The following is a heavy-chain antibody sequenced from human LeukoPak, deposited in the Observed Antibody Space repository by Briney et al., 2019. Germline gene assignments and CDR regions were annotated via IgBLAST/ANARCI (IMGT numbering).Heavy chain of an antibody. D-gene: IGHD2-15*01. V-gene: IGHV3-21*01. CDR3: ARARICGGSSCYSRGFDY. CDR2: ISSSSSYI. CDR1: GFTFSSYS. J-gene: IGHJ4*02. Sequence: GGSLRLSCAASGFTFSSYSMNWVRQAPGKGLEWVSSISSSSSYIYYADSVKGRFTISRDNAKNSLYLQMNSLRVEDTAVYYCARARICGGSSCYSRGFDYWGQGTLVTVSS.